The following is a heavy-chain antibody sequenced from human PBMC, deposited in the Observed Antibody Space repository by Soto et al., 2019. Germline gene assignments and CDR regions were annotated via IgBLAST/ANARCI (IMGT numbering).Heavy chain of an antibody. V-gene: IGHV3-23*01. CDR2: ISGSGGST. CDR1: GFTVRINY. J-gene: IGHJ4*02. Sequence: VGSLRLSCAASGFTVRINYMNWVRQAPGKGLEWVSAISGSGGSTYYADSVKGRFTISRDNSKNTLYLQMNSLRAEDTAVYYCAKDIVVVPAALDQWGQGNLVTVS. D-gene: IGHD2-2*01. CDR3: AKDIVVVPAALDQ.